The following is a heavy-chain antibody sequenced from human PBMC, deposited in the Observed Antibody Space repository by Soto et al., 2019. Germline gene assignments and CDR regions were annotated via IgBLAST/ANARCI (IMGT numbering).Heavy chain of an antibody. CDR3: ARDISGNEVPYDY. Sequence: PGESLKISCKASGYTFISYGISWVRQAPGQGLEWMGWISAYNGNTNYAPKLQGRVTMTTDTSTSTAYMELRSLRSDDTAVYYCARDISGNEVPYDYWGQGTLVTVSS. CDR2: ISAYNGNT. J-gene: IGHJ4*02. D-gene: IGHD3-10*01. V-gene: IGHV1-18*01. CDR1: GYTFISYG.